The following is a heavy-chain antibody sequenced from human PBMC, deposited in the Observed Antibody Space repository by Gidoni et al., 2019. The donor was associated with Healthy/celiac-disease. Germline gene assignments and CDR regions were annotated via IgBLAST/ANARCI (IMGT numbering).Heavy chain of an antibody. J-gene: IGHJ3*02. CDR3: AREGYCTNGVCLSAFDI. Sequence: QLQLQESGPGLVQPSETLSLTCTVSGGSLSSSSYYWGGIRQPPGKGLEWIGSIYYSGSTYYNPSLKSRVTISVDTSKNQFSLKLSSVTAADTAVYYCAREGYCTNGVCLSAFDIWGQGTMVTVSS. CDR1: GGSLSSSSYY. D-gene: IGHD2-8*01. V-gene: IGHV4-39*07. CDR2: IYYSGST.